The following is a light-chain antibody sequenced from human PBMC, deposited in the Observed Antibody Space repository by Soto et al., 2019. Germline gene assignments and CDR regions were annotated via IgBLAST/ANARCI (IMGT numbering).Light chain of an antibody. CDR3: KQIKSCPRT. J-gene: IGKJ2*01. CDR1: QGVGNY. CDR2: AAS. V-gene: IGKV1-9*01. Sequence: DIQLTQSPSFLSASIVNRVTITCRASQGVGNYLAWYQQKPGKAPKLLIYAASTLQSGVPSRFSGSGSGTEITLTITSLRPEDFATYYFKQIKSCPRTFGQVTTLDI.